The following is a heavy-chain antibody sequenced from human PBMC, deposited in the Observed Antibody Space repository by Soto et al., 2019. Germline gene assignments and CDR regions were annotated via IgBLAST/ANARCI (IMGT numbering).Heavy chain of an antibody. V-gene: IGHV4-31*03. J-gene: IGHJ4*02. CDR1: GCSISSGGYY. Sequence: QVQLQESGPGLVKPSQTLSLTCTVSGCSISSGGYYWSWIRQHPGKGLEWIGYIYYSGTTYYNPSLKSRVTISLDTSKHQFSLKLSSVTAADTAVYYCARAAATVTFIFDSWGQGTLVTVSS. CDR3: ARAAATVTFIFDS. CDR2: IYYSGTT. D-gene: IGHD6-13*01.